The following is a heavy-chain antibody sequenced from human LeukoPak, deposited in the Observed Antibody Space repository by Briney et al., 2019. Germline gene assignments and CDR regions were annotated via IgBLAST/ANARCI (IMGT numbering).Heavy chain of an antibody. CDR3: ARMNSRGYYYGSGSYSNWFDP. V-gene: IGHV3-13*01. CDR1: GFTFSNYD. D-gene: IGHD3-10*01. Sequence: PGGSLRLSCAASGFTFSNYDMHWVRQASGRGLEWVSTIGSAGDTYYLDSVKGRFTISRENAKNSFYLQMNSLRAEDTAVYYCARMNSRGYYYGSGSYSNWFDPWGQGTLVTVSS. J-gene: IGHJ5*02. CDR2: IGSAGDT.